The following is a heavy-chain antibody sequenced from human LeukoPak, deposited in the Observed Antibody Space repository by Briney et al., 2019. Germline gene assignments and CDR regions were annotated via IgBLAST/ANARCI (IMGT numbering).Heavy chain of an antibody. CDR3: ARDSRAYCGGDCYSSGWLDP. J-gene: IGHJ5*02. D-gene: IGHD2-21*01. Sequence: PSETLSLTCPVSGYSISSGYYWGWIRQPPGKGLEWIGSIYHSGSTHYNPSLKSRVTISVDTSKNQFSLKLSSVTAADTAVYYCARDSRAYCGGDCYSSGWLDPWGQGTLVTVSS. CDR2: IYHSGST. CDR1: GYSISSGYY. V-gene: IGHV4-38-2*02.